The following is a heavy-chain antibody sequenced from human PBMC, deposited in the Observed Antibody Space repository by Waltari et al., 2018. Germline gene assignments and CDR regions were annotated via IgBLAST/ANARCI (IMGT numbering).Heavy chain of an antibody. Sequence: EVQLLESGGGLVQHGGSLGLSCAASGFTFSSYAMSWVRQAPGKALEWVSAISGSGGSTYYADAVKGRFTISRDNSKNTLYLQMNSLRAEDTAVYYCAKGGITMIVVVPYYYYGMDVWGQGTTVTVSS. V-gene: IGHV3-23*01. CDR3: AKGGITMIVVVPYYYYGMDV. D-gene: IGHD3-22*01. CDR2: ISGSGGST. J-gene: IGHJ6*02. CDR1: GFTFSSYA.